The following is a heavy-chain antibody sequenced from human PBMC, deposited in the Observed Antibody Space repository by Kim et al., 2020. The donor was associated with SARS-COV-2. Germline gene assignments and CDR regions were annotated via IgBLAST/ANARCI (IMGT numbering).Heavy chain of an antibody. J-gene: IGHJ6*02. CDR1: GFPFSTYW. V-gene: IGHV3-7*01. CDR2: IKQDGIEK. Sequence: GGSLRLSCAASGFPFSTYWMNWVRQTPGKGLEWVANIKQDGIEKYYVDSVKGRFTISRDNAKNSLYLQMNNLRAEDTAVYYCTRDRWLLLESNYYYYGMDVWGQGTTVTVSS. CDR3: TRDRWLLLESNYYYYGMDV. D-gene: IGHD3-9*01.